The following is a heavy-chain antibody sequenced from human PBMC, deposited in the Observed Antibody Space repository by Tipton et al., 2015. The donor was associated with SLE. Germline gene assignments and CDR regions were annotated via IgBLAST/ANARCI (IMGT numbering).Heavy chain of an antibody. CDR2: IGGTTNTL. V-gene: IGHV3-48*01. J-gene: IGHJ4*02. D-gene: IGHD2-21*02. CDR3: ARDGAAYCGPDCYSPLD. Sequence: SLRLSCAASGFTFTTYSMNWVRQAPGKGLEWVSYIGGTTNTLRYVDSVKGRFTISRDNAKNSLYLQMNTLRAEDTAMYYCARDGAAYCGPDCYSPLDWGQGTLVTVSS. CDR1: GFTFTTYS.